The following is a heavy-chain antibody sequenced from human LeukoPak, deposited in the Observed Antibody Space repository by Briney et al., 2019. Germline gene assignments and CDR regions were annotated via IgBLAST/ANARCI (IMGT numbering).Heavy chain of an antibody. CDR2: IHPSGSV. V-gene: IGHV4-4*02. D-gene: IGHD3-9*01. CDR3: ATYHDISSGFTFDS. Sequence: SETLSLTRAVSGGSVNNDRWWNWVRRPPGKGLEWIGEIHPSGSVRFDPSLKSRVSISLDKSNDHVSLTLTSVTAADTAVYFCATYHDISSGFTFDSWGQGTLVTVSS. CDR1: GGSVNNDRW. J-gene: IGHJ4*02.